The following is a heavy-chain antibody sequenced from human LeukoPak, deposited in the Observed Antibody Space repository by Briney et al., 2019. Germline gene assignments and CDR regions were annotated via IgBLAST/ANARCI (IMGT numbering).Heavy chain of an antibody. J-gene: IGHJ5*02. D-gene: IGHD2-2*01. CDR2: INAGNGNT. Sequence: ASVKVSCKASGYTFTSYAMHWVRQAPGQRLEWMGWINAGNGNTKYSQKFQGRVTITRDTSASTAYMELSSLRSEDTAVYYCARRLTQYDCFDPWGQGILVTVSS. CDR1: GYTFTSYA. CDR3: ARRLTQYDCFDP. V-gene: IGHV1-3*01.